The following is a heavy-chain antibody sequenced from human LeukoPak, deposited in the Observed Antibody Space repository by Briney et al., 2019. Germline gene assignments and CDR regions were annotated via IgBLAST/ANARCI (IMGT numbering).Heavy chain of an antibody. V-gene: IGHV4-34*01. Sequence: KSSETLSLTCAVYGGSFSGYYWSWIRQPPGKGLEWIGEINHSGSTNYNPSLKSRVTISVDTSKNQFSLKLSSVTAADTAVYYCARRVLYCSGGSCYGNWFDPWGQGTLVTVSS. J-gene: IGHJ5*02. CDR3: ARRVLYCSGGSCYGNWFDP. CDR2: INHSGST. D-gene: IGHD2-15*01. CDR1: GGSFSGYY.